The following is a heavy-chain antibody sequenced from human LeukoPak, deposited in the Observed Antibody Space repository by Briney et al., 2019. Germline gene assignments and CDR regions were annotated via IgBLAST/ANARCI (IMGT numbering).Heavy chain of an antibody. Sequence: SGTLSLTCTVSGVSISSYYWSWIRQPPGKGLEWIGYIYYSGSTNYNPSLKSRVTISVDTSKNQFSLKLSSVTAADTAVYYCARQYSYGYYFDYWGQGTLVTVSS. CDR1: GVSISSYY. D-gene: IGHD5-18*01. J-gene: IGHJ4*02. V-gene: IGHV4-59*01. CDR2: IYYSGST. CDR3: ARQYSYGYYFDY.